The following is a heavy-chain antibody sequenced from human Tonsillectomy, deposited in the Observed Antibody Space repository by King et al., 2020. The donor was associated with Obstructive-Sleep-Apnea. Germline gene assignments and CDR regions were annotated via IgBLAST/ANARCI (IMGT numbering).Heavy chain of an antibody. CDR1: GFTVSSNY. Sequence: VQLVESGGGLVQPGGSLRLSCAASGFTVSSNYMSWVRQAPGKGLEWVSVSYSGVSTYYADSVKGRFTISRDNSKNTLYLQMNSLRVEDTAVYYCARGAAAGVFDFWGQGTLVTVSS. J-gene: IGHJ4*02. CDR2: SYSGVST. V-gene: IGHV3-66*01. CDR3: ARGAAAGVFDF. D-gene: IGHD6-13*01.